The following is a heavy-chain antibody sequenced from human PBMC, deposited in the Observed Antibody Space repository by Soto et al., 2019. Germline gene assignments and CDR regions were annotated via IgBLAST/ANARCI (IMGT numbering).Heavy chain of an antibody. V-gene: IGHV1-69*12. Sequence: QVQLVQSGAEVKKPGSSVKVSCKASGGSFSSYTISWVRQDPGQGLEWMGGIVPISGTRNYAKKFQGRVTMTADESTSTSYMQLSNLRSGDTAVYYCARPRYCNGGRCYNNLDYWGQGTLVTLSS. D-gene: IGHD2-15*01. CDR3: ARPRYCNGGRCYNNLDY. CDR2: IVPISGTR. CDR1: GGSFSSYT. J-gene: IGHJ4*02.